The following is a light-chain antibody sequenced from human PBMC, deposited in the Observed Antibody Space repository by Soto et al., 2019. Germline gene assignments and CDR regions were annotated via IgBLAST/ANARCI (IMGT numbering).Light chain of an antibody. CDR3: SSYTASSTLV. Sequence: QAVVTQPASVSGSPGQSITVSCTGTSSDVGGYNYVSWSQQHPGKAPKLLISEVSNRPSGVSNRFSGSKSGNTASLTISGLQADDEADYYCSSYTASSTLVFGTGTKLTVL. V-gene: IGLV2-14*03. J-gene: IGLJ1*01. CDR2: EVS. CDR1: SSDVGGYNY.